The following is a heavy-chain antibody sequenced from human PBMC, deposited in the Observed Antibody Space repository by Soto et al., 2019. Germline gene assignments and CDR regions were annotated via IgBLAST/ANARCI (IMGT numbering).Heavy chain of an antibody. Sequence: QVQLVQSGTEVKKPGSSVKVSCKASGGTFRNYPINWVRQAPGQGLEWMGSIFPLTDIPDYAQNFQARLTISPHKATRLAYLDLSSLTSDDTHMYFCARGPLVVLNYFESWGQGTLVTVSS. CDR2: IFPLTDIP. CDR1: GGTFRNYP. CDR3: ARGPLVVLNYFES. V-gene: IGHV1-69*02. J-gene: IGHJ4*02.